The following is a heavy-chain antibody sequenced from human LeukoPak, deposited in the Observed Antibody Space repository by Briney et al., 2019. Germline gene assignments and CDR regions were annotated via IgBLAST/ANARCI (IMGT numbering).Heavy chain of an antibody. V-gene: IGHV3-11*01. CDR1: GFTFSDNY. CDR2: ISGSGTTI. J-gene: IGHJ4*02. D-gene: IGHD1-26*01. Sequence: GGLRLSCVASGFTFSDNYMSWIRQAPGKGLEWVSYISGSGTTIHYADSVKGRFTISRDNAKNSLYLQMNSLRAEDTAVYYCARQARSGSFSDYWGQGTLVTVSS. CDR3: ARQARSGSFSDY.